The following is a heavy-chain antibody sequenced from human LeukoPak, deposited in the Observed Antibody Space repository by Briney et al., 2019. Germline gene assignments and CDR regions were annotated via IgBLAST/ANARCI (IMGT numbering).Heavy chain of an antibody. CDR3: AEDTGHPWYFDH. Sequence: GGSVRLSCAASGFTFSGYGMHWVRQAPDKGLEGVAVIWYDGNNKYYAESVKGRFTISRDNSKNTLYLQMNSLRAEDTALYYCAEDTGHPWYFDHWGQGILVTVFS. J-gene: IGHJ4*02. CDR2: IWYDGNNK. CDR1: GFTFSGYG. D-gene: IGHD7-27*01. V-gene: IGHV3-30*02.